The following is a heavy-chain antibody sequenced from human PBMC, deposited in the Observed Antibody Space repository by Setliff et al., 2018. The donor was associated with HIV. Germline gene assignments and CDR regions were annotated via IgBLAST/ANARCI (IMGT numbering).Heavy chain of an antibody. CDR3: ATSTIAAAGASRADLDP. J-gene: IGHJ5*02. Sequence: GASVKVSCKASGGTFSSYGITWVRQAPGQGLEWMGGIIPMLGITNYAQNFQGRLAITADKSTTVSYMELSSLRSEDTAFYFCATSTIAAAGASRADLDPWGQGTLVTVSS. CDR2: IIPMLGIT. V-gene: IGHV1-69*10. CDR1: GGTFSSYG. D-gene: IGHD6-13*01.